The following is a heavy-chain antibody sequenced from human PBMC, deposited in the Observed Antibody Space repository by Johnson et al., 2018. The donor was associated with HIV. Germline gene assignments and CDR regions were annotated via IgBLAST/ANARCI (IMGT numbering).Heavy chain of an antibody. D-gene: IGHD3-16*01. CDR1: GFTFSSYA. J-gene: IGHJ3*02. Sequence: QVQLVESGGGVVQPGRSLRLSCAASGFTFSSYAMHWVRQAPGKGLEWVAVISYDGTHKYYADSVKGRFTISRDNSKNKRYLQTNSLRAEDTAVFYCARDRYYGLAWGWAFDIWGQGTMVTVSS. CDR3: ARDRYYGLAWGWAFDI. CDR2: ISYDGTHK. V-gene: IGHV3-30*04.